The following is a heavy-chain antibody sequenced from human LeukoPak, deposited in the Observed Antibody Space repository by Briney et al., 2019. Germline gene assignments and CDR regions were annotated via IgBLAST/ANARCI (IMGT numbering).Heavy chain of an antibody. V-gene: IGHV3-21*01. CDR3: ARGIKYSYASSDY. D-gene: IGHD5-18*01. Sequence: KPGGSLRLSCAASGFTFSNYSMNWVRQAPGKGLEWVSSISSSSSYIYYADSVKGRFTISRDNAKNSLYLQMNSLRAEDTAVYYCARGIKYSYASSDYWGQGTLVTVSS. J-gene: IGHJ4*02. CDR1: GFTFSNYS. CDR2: ISSSSSYI.